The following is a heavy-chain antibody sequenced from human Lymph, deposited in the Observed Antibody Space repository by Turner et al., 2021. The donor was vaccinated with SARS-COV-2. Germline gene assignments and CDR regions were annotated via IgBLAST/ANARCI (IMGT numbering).Heavy chain of an antibody. CDR2: ITYDGRNK. V-gene: IGHV3-30*04. CDR1: GFTFNNLP. Sequence: VQLVESGGGVVEPGRSLRLSCAASGFTFNNLPMQWVRRVPGKGLDRVAGITYDGRNKDYADSVKGRFTISSDNSKNTLYLQMNSLSAEDTAVDYCARDSSGSGTLDDWGQGTLVTVSS. CDR3: ARDSSGSGTLDD. D-gene: IGHD3-10*01. J-gene: IGHJ4*02.